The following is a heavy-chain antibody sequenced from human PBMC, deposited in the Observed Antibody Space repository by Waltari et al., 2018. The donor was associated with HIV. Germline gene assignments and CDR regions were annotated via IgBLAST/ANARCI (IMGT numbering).Heavy chain of an antibody. D-gene: IGHD6-19*01. J-gene: IGHJ4*02. CDR1: GFAFGKYT. V-gene: IGHV3-21*01. CDR3: ERDFGSGSSGWYDY. CDR2: VSSPRGYR. Sequence: VQLVESGGGLVKTGESLRLSCAGSGFAFGKYTLSWGRQATGKGRGGIPTVSSPRGYRAHAYSVRGRFTISRDNAKTSLYLQMNSLRAEDTAVYYCERDFGSGSSGWYDYWGQGTLVTVSS.